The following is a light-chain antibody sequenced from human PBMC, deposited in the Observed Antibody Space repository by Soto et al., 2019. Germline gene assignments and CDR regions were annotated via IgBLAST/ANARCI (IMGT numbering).Light chain of an antibody. CDR3: QQYYNWPLT. CDR1: QSISTY. V-gene: IGKV3-15*01. CDR2: GAS. J-gene: IGKJ4*01. Sequence: EIVSTQSPATLSVAPGERATLSCRASQSISTYLAWYQQKPGQAPRLLIYGASSRTTGIPARFSGSGSGTDFTLTISSLQPEDFAVYFCQQYYNWPLTFGGGTKVDIK.